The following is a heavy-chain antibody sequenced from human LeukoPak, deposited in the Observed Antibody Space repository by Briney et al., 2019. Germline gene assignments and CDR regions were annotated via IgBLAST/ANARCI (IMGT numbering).Heavy chain of an antibody. CDR2: ISHDGGNE. Sequence: GGSLRLSCAASGFAFSSYGIHWVRQAPGKGLEWVAVISHDGGNEYYADSVKGRFTISRDNAKNSLYLQMNSLRAEDTAVFYCARDRDYYDSSGGMNAFDIWGQGTMVTVSS. D-gene: IGHD3-22*01. J-gene: IGHJ3*02. V-gene: IGHV3-30*03. CDR3: ARDRDYYDSSGGMNAFDI. CDR1: GFAFSSYG.